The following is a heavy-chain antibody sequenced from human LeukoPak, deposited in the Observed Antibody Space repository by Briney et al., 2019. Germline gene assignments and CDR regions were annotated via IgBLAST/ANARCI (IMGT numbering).Heavy chain of an antibody. D-gene: IGHD1-20*01. CDR2: IYYSGST. J-gene: IGHJ6*02. V-gene: IGHV4-59*01. CDR3: ARALRARITGTTASVYGMDV. Sequence: SETLSLTCTASGGSISSYYWSWIRQPPGKGLEWIGYIYYSGSTNYNPSLKSRVTISVDTSKNQFSLKLSSVTAADTAVYYCARALRARITGTTASVYGMDVWGQGTTVTVSS. CDR1: GGSISSYY.